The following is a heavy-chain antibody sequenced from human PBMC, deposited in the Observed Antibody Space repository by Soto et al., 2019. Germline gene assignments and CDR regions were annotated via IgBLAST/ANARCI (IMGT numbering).Heavy chain of an antibody. Sequence: PGESLKISCKGSGYNFAIYWIGWVRQMPGKGLEWMGFIYPGDSDTRYNPSLQGHVTISADKSISTAYLQWSSLQASDTAIYYCARSYSSSSYFDHWGQGTQVTVSS. J-gene: IGHJ4*02. CDR1: GYNFAIYW. CDR2: IYPGDSDT. V-gene: IGHV5-51*01. D-gene: IGHD6-6*01. CDR3: ARSYSSSSYFDH.